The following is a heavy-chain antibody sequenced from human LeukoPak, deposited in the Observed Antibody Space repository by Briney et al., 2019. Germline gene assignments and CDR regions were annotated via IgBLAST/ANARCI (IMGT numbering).Heavy chain of an antibody. CDR1: GGSISSGDYY. CDR3: ARVSGPYGDYYVDY. D-gene: IGHD4-17*01. CDR2: IYYSGSA. V-gene: IGHV4-30-4*01. Sequence: TSQTLSLTCTVSGGSISSGDYYWSWIRQPPGKGLEWIGYIYYSGSAYYNPSLKSRVTISVDTSKNQFSLKLSSVIAADTAVYYCARVSGPYGDYYVDYWGQGTLVTVSS. J-gene: IGHJ4*02.